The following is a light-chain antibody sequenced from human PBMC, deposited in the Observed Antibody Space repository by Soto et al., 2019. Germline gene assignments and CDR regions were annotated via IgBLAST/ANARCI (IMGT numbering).Light chain of an antibody. J-gene: IGKJ3*01. Sequence: DIQMTQSPSSLSASVGDRVTITCRARESISNNLNWYQHKPGKAPKVLIYAASSLQSGVPSRFRGSGSGTDFILTITSLQAEDFAAYYCQQSYSSLGFTFGPGTKVDL. CDR1: ESISNN. CDR2: AAS. CDR3: QQSYSSLGFT. V-gene: IGKV1-39*01.